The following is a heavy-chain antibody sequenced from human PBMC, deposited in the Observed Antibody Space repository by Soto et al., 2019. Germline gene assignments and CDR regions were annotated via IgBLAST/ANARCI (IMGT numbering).Heavy chain of an antibody. J-gene: IGHJ6*02. Sequence: GGSLRLSCAASGFTFSSYGMHWVRQAPGKGLEWVAVISYDGSNKYYADSVKGRFTISRDNSKNTLYLQMNSLRAEDTAVYYCAKDRSCSSTSCSIDIQLLDYYYYGMDVWGQGTTVTVSS. D-gene: IGHD2-2*01. CDR1: GFTFSSYG. CDR2: ISYDGSNK. CDR3: AKDRSCSSTSCSIDIQLLDYYYYGMDV. V-gene: IGHV3-30*18.